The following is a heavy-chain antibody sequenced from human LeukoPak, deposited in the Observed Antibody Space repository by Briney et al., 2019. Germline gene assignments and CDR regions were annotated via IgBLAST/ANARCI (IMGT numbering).Heavy chain of an antibody. Sequence: GGSLRLSCAASGFTFSSYAMHWVRQAPGKGLEWVAVISYDESNKYYADSEKGRFTISRDNSKNTLYLQMNSLRAEDTAVYYCAKDIAAALPSYGMDVWGQGTTVTVSS. CDR3: AKDIAAALPSYGMDV. CDR2: ISYDESNK. D-gene: IGHD6-13*01. V-gene: IGHV3-30*04. J-gene: IGHJ6*02. CDR1: GFTFSSYA.